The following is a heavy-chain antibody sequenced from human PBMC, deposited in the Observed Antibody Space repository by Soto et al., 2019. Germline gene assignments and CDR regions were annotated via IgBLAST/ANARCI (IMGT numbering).Heavy chain of an antibody. CDR3: AREDRGSDY. J-gene: IGHJ4*02. CDR2: ISYDGSNK. Sequence: TGGSLRLSCAASGFTFSDYAIHWVRQAPGKGLEWVAVISYDGSNKYYADSVKGRFTVSRDNSKNTLDLQMNSLRPEDTAVYYCAREDRGSDYWGQGTLVTVSS. V-gene: IGHV3-30-3*01. CDR1: GFTFSDYA.